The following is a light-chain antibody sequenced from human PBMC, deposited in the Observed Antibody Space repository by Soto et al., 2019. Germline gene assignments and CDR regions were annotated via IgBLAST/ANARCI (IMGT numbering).Light chain of an antibody. Sequence: DIVMTQSPDSLAVSLGERATINCKSSQNVLYSPNNKNYLAWYQQKPGQPPKLLIYWASTRESGVPDRFSGIGFGTDFTLNISSLQAEDVATYYCHQSSSTPLTVGGGTKVEVK. V-gene: IGKV4-1*01. CDR1: QNVLYSPNNKNY. J-gene: IGKJ4*01. CDR3: HQSSSTPLT. CDR2: WAS.